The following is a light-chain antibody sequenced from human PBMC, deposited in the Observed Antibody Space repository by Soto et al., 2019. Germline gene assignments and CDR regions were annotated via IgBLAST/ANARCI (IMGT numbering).Light chain of an antibody. V-gene: IGKV3-20*01. Sequence: ENVLTQSPDTLSLSPGERATLSCRASQSVTSASIAWYQQKPGQAPSLLIYDASTRATGIPDRFSGSGSGTDFTLTISSLEPEDFAVYHCQQYGSSPWTFGQGTKVEIK. CDR1: QSVTSAS. CDR3: QQYGSSPWT. CDR2: DAS. J-gene: IGKJ1*01.